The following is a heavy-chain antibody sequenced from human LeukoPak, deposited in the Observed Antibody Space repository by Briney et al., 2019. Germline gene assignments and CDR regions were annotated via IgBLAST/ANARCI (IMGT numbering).Heavy chain of an antibody. V-gene: IGHV4-39*01. D-gene: IGHD1-26*01. Sequence: PSETLSFTCTVSGGSISSSSYYWGWIRQPPGKGLEWIGSIYYSGSTYYNPSLKSRVTISVDTSKNQFSLKLSSVTAADTAVYFCASVRSGSHYFDYWGQGTLVTVSS. CDR2: IYYSGST. CDR3: ASVRSGSHYFDY. J-gene: IGHJ4*02. CDR1: GGSISSSSYY.